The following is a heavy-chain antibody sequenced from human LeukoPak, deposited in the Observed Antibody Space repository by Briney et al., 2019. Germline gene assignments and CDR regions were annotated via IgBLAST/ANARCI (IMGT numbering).Heavy chain of an antibody. J-gene: IGHJ4*02. CDR1: GFTFSSYS. CDR3: ARDQSSSFDY. D-gene: IGHD6-13*01. Sequence: PGGSLRLSCADSGFTFSSYSMNWGRQAPGKGLEWGSYISSSSSTIYYADSVKGRFTISRDNSKNTLYLQMNSLRAEDTAVYYCARDQSSSFDYWGQGTLVTVSS. V-gene: IGHV3-48*01. CDR2: ISSSSSTI.